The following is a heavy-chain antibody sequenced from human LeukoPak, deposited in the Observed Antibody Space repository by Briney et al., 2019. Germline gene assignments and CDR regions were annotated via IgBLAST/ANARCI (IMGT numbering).Heavy chain of an antibody. D-gene: IGHD2-2*01. CDR2: INHSGST. Sequence: SETLSLTCAVYGGSFSGYYWSWIRQPPGKGPEWIGEINHSGSTNYNPSLKSRVTISVDTSKNQFSLKLSSVTAADTAVYYCAGRCSSTSCYAGPRDYWGQGTLVTVSS. CDR3: AGRCSSTSCYAGPRDY. V-gene: IGHV4-34*01. CDR1: GGSFSGYY. J-gene: IGHJ4*02.